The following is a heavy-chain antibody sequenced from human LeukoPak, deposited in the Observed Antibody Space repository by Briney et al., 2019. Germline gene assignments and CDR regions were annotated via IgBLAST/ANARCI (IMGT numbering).Heavy chain of an antibody. CDR1: GFTVSSNY. V-gene: IGHV3-53*01. CDR2: IYSGGST. J-gene: IGHJ6*02. Sequence: GGSLRLSCAASGFTVSSNYMSWVRQAPGKGLEWVSVIYSGGSTYYADSVKGRFTISRDNSKNTLYLQMNSLRAEDTAVYYCASPSYSSGWYGGGLYYYYGMDVWGQGTTVTVSS. CDR3: ASPSYSSGWYGGGLYYYYGMDV. D-gene: IGHD6-19*01.